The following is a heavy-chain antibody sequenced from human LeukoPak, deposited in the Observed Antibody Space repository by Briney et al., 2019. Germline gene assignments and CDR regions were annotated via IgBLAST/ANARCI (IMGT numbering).Heavy chain of an antibody. J-gene: IGHJ4*02. CDR1: GYTLTSYY. CDR3: ARGSGSILLGY. CDR2: INPSGGST. D-gene: IGHD1-26*01. V-gene: IGHV1-46*01. Sequence: ASVKVSCKASGYTLTSYYMHWVRQAPGQGLEWMGIINPSGGSTSYAQKFQGRVTMTRDMSTSTVYMELSSLRSEDTAVYYCARGSGSILLGYWGQGTLVTVSS.